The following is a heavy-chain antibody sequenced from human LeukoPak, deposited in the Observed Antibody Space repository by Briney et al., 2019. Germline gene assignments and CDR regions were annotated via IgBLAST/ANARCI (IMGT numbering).Heavy chain of an antibody. J-gene: IGHJ3*02. CDR2: IYTSGST. CDR1: GGSISSGSYY. Sequence: SQTLSLTCTVSGGSISSGSYYWSWIRQPAGKGLEWIGRIYTSGSTNYNPSLKSRVTISVDTSKNQFSLKLSSVTAADTPVDYCAPDEPDYYDSSGYGPNDAFDIWGQGTMVTVSS. CDR3: APDEPDYYDSSGYGPNDAFDI. D-gene: IGHD3-22*01. V-gene: IGHV4-61*02.